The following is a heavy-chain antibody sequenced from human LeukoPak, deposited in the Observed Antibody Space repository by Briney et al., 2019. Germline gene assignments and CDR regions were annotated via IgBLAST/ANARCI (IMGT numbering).Heavy chain of an antibody. CDR3: TRRQDYGDYLNWFDP. CDR1: GLTLSNAW. Sequence: PGGSLRLSCAASGLTLSNAWMTWVRQAPGKGLEWVGHIKTKTDSGTTDYAAYAAPVKGRFSISRDDSKNTLYLQMNSLETEDTAVYYCTRRQDYGDYLNWFDPWGQGTLVTVSS. V-gene: IGHV3-15*01. D-gene: IGHD4-17*01. CDR2: IKTKTDSGTT. J-gene: IGHJ5*02.